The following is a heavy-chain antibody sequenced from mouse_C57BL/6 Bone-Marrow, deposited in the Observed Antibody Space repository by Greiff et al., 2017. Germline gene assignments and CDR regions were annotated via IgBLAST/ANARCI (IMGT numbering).Heavy chain of an antibody. CDR1: GYTFTEYT. CDR3: ARHEDAAQAKVLYSMDY. Sequence: VQLQQSGAELVKPGASVKLSCKASGYTFTEYTIHWVKQRSGQGLEWIGWFYPGSGSIKYNEKFKDKATLTADKSSSTVYMALSRLTSEDSAVYFCARHEDAAQAKVLYSMDYWGQGTSVTVSS. D-gene: IGHD3-2*02. J-gene: IGHJ4*01. V-gene: IGHV1-62-2*01. CDR2: FYPGSGSI.